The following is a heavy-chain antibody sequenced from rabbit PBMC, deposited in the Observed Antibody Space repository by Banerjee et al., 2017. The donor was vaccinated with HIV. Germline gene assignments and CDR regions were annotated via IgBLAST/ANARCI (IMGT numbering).Heavy chain of an antibody. V-gene: IGHV1S7*01. CDR1: GFDISSYS. Sequence: QVEESGGGLVQPGGSLTLSCKASGFDISSYSIGWVRQAPGKGLEWIGIGYGSKGSTAYANWVNGRFTISSDNAQNTVELQMNSLTAADTATYFCARGGDMGYDDYGDYISMYYRLHYFALWGPGTLVTVS. D-gene: IGHD2-1*01. CDR2: GYGSKGST. J-gene: IGHJ4*01. CDR3: ARGGDMGYDDYGDYISMYYRLHYFAL.